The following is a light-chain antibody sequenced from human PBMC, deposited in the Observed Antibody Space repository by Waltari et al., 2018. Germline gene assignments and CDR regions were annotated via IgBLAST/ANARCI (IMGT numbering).Light chain of an antibody. Sequence: QSVLTQPPSVSGAPGQRVTISCTGSSSNIGAGSDVHWYQHLPRTAPKLLIYDNYNRPSGVADRFSASKSGTSAALAITGLQAEEEADYYCQSYDSLSDSYVFGTGTKVTVL. CDR2: DNY. CDR3: QSYDSLSDSYV. V-gene: IGLV1-40*01. CDR1: SSNIGAGSD. J-gene: IGLJ1*01.